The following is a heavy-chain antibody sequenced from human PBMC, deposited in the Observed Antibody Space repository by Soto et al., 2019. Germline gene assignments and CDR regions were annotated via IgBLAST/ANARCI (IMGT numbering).Heavy chain of an antibody. D-gene: IGHD2-15*01. V-gene: IGHV4-59*11. Sequence: QVQLQESGPGLVKPSETLSLTCTVSGGSINNHYWSWIRQPPGKGLEWIGYIYYTGSTNYNPSLKSRVTISVDTSKNQCSLNLTSLTAADTDIYYCARSNCYPEYWGQGTLVTVSS. CDR1: GGSINNHY. CDR2: IYYTGST. CDR3: ARSNCYPEY. J-gene: IGHJ4*02.